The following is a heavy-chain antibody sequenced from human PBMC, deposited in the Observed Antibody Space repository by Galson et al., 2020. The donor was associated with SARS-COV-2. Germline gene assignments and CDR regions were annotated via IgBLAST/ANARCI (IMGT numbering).Heavy chain of an antibody. J-gene: IGHJ4*02. V-gene: IGHV3-64*01. D-gene: IGHD5-12*01. CDR1: GFTFSSYS. CDR3: ARAGRDGYNY. CDR2: ISSNGGTT. Sequence: GESLKISCAASGFTFSSYSMQWVRQAPGKGLEYVSAISSNGGTTYYANSVKGRFTIFRDNSNNTLYLQMGSLRAEDMAVYYCARAGRDGYNYWGQGTLVTVSS.